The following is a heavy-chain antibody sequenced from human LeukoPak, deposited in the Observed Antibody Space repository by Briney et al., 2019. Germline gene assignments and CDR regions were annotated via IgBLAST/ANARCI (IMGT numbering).Heavy chain of an antibody. Sequence: SETLSLTCTVSGGSISSSSYYWGWIRQPPGKGLEWIGSIYYSGSTYYNPSLKRRATISVDTSKNQFSLKLSSVTAADTAVYYCARQLGYCSSTSCYADKVDYWGQGTLVTVSS. D-gene: IGHD2-2*01. J-gene: IGHJ4*02. V-gene: IGHV4-39*01. CDR1: GGSISSSSYY. CDR3: ARQLGYCSSTSCYADKVDY. CDR2: IYYSGST.